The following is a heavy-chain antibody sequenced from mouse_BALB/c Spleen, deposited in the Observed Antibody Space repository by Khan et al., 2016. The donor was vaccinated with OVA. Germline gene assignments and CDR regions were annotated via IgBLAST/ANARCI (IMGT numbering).Heavy chain of an antibody. V-gene: IGHV3-2*02. D-gene: IGHD2-10*02. J-gene: IGHJ2*01. CDR3: ARVYGGDVDY. Sequence: EVQLVESGPGLVKPSQSLSLTCTVTSYSITSDYAWNWIRQFPGNKLEWLGYISYSGNTNYNPSLKSRISVTRAISKNQFFLQLNSVTTEDTATYYCARVYGGDVDYWGQGTTLTVSS. CDR1: SYSITSDYA. CDR2: ISYSGNT.